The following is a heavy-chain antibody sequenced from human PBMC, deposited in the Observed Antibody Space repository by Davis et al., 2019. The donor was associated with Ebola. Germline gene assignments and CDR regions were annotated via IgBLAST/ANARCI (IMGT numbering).Heavy chain of an antibody. CDR3: AKDTSNIWFDI. J-gene: IGHJ3*02. V-gene: IGHV3-23*01. Sequence: GESLKISCAASGFIFRSYVMSWVRQAPGKGLEWVSTLGTSAVTYYADSVKGRFTISRDNSRNTLYLQMNGLRVEDTAIYYCAKDTSNIWFDIWGQGTNVTVSS. CDR2: LGTSAVT. D-gene: IGHD1-26*01. CDR1: GFIFRSYV.